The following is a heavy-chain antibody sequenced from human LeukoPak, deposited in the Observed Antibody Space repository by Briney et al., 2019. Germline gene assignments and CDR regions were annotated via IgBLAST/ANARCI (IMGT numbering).Heavy chain of an antibody. D-gene: IGHD3-10*01. J-gene: IGHJ4*02. V-gene: IGHV3-30*18. CDR3: AKEGGSGSYVVY. Sequence: PGGSLRLSCAASGFTFSGYGMHWVRQAPGKGLEWVAVISYDGSNKYYADSVKGRLTISRDNSKNTLYLQMNSLRAEDTAVYYCAKEGGSGSYVVYWGQGTLVTVSS. CDR1: GFTFSGYG. CDR2: ISYDGSNK.